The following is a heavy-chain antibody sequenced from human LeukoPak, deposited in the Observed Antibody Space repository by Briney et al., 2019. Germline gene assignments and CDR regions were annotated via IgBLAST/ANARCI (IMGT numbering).Heavy chain of an antibody. V-gene: IGHV1-46*03. J-gene: IGHJ4*02. CDR1: GYTFTSYY. CDR3: ARGESNYDILTGYLDY. Sequence: ASVKVSCKASGYTFTSYYMHWVRQAPGQGLEWMGIINPSGGSTSYAQKFQGRVTMTRDTSTGTVYMELSSLRSEDTAAYYCARGESNYDILTGYLDYWGQGTLVTVSS. CDR2: INPSGGST. D-gene: IGHD3-9*01.